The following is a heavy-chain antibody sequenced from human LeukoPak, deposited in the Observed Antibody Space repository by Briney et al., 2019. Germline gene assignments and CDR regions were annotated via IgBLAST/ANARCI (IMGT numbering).Heavy chain of an antibody. D-gene: IGHD6-13*01. Sequence: GESLKISCKGSGYSFTSYWIGWVRQMPGKGLEWKGIIYPGDSDTRYSPSFQGQVTISADKSISTAYLQWSSLKASDTAMYYCARHGHSSSLWFGYNWFDPWGQGTLVTVSS. J-gene: IGHJ5*02. V-gene: IGHV5-51*01. CDR3: ARHGHSSSLWFGYNWFDP. CDR1: GYSFTSYW. CDR2: IYPGDSDT.